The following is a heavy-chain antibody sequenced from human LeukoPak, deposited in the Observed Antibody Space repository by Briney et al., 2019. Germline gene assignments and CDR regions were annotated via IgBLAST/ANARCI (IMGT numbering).Heavy chain of an antibody. V-gene: IGHV5-51*01. D-gene: IGHD6-13*01. J-gene: IGHJ6*03. CDR3: ARLWARVAAAGTHYYYYMDV. CDR2: IYPGDSDT. CDR1: GDSFTSYW. Sequence: GESLKISCKVSGDSFTSYWIGWVRQMPGKGLEWMGIIYPGDSDTRYSPSFQGQVTISADKSISTAYLQWSSLKASDTAMYYCARLWARVAAAGTHYYYYMDVWGKGTTVTVSS.